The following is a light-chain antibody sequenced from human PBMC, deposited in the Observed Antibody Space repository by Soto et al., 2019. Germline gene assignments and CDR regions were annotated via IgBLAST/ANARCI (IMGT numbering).Light chain of an antibody. Sequence: ETVLTQSPGTLSLSPGERATLSCRASQSISSGYLAWYQQRPGQAPRLLISGASNRATGIPDRFSGSGSGTDFTLSICRLKPEDFAVYYCQQYGGSPLVTFGGGTKVEIK. J-gene: IGKJ4*01. CDR3: QQYGGSPLVT. CDR1: QSISSGY. V-gene: IGKV3-20*01. CDR2: GAS.